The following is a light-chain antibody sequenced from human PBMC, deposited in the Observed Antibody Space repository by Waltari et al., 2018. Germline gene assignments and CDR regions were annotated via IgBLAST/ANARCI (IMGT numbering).Light chain of an antibody. Sequence: EIVLTQSPGTLSLSPGERATLSCRASQSLSGSYLAWYQQKPGQAPRLLIYGASSRATGIPDRFSGSGSVTDFTLTISRLEPEDFAVYYCQQYSSLHQTFGQGTKVEIK. CDR1: QSLSGSY. V-gene: IGKV3-20*01. J-gene: IGKJ1*01. CDR2: GAS. CDR3: QQYSSLHQT.